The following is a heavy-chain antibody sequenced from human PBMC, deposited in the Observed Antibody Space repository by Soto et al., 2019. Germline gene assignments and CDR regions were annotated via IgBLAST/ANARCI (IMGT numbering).Heavy chain of an antibody. CDR2: IYDSGDT. CDR3: ARALYSTRSRRGFDP. Sequence: QVQLQESGPGLVKPSQTLFLTCTVSGGSFSSGGYYWSWIRQHPGKGLEWIGYIYDSGDTYYNPSLESRVTISLDTSKNHFSLGLSSVTATDTAVHYCARALYSTRSRRGFDPWGQGTLVTVSS. CDR1: GGSFSSGGYY. V-gene: IGHV4-31*03. D-gene: IGHD2-2*01. J-gene: IGHJ5*02.